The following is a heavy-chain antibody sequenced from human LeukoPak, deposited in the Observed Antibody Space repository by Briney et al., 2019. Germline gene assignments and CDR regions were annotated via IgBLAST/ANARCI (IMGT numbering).Heavy chain of an antibody. V-gene: IGHV3-7*01. D-gene: IGHD3-10*01. Sequence: PGGSLRLSCAASGFTFSSYWMSWVRQAPGKGLEWVANIKQDGSEKYYVDSVKGRFTISRDNSKNTLYLQMNSLRAEDTAVYYCAKDLSVFWPKYGSGSFDYWGQGTLVTVSS. CDR1: GFTFSSYW. J-gene: IGHJ4*02. CDR3: AKDLSVFWPKYGSGSFDY. CDR2: IKQDGSEK.